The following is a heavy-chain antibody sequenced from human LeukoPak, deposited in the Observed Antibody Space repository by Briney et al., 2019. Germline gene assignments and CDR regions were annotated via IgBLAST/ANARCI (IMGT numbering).Heavy chain of an antibody. CDR1: GFAFSSYW. CDR3: ANQAYSQFDY. J-gene: IGHJ4*02. CDR2: ISPDGSAE. Sequence: GGSLRLSCVASGFAFSSYWMSWIRQAPGRGLELVANISPDGSAEDYVDSVRGRFAISRDNAKRSLYLQMNSLSPEDTAVYYCANQAYSQFDYWGQGTLVSVSS. V-gene: IGHV3-7*01. D-gene: IGHD4-11*01.